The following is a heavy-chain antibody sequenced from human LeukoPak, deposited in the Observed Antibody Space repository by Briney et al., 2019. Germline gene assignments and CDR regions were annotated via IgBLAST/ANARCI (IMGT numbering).Heavy chain of an antibody. CDR1: GGTFSSYA. V-gene: IGHV1-69*04. J-gene: IGHJ6*02. Sequence: GASVKVSCKASGGTFSSYAISWVRQATGQGLEWMGRINPIFGIANYAQKFQGRVTITADKSTSTAYMELSSLRSEDTAVYYCARIRTRGYYYYGMDVWGQGTTVPVSS. CDR3: ARIRTRGYYYYGMDV. CDR2: INPIFGIA.